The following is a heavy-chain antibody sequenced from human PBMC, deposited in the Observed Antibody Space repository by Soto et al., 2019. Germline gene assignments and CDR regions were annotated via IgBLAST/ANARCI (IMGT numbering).Heavy chain of an antibody. D-gene: IGHD3-10*01. V-gene: IGHV4-59*12. CDR1: GDSMSNYY. J-gene: IGHJ1*01. Sequence: SETLSLTCSVSGDSMSNYYWAWIRQPPWKGLGWLGSIDYSGSTYYNPSLQGRVAFSVDKSKDQFSLKLSAVTAADTAFYYCARVGGDWGQGTLVTVS. CDR2: IDYSGST. CDR3: ARVGGD.